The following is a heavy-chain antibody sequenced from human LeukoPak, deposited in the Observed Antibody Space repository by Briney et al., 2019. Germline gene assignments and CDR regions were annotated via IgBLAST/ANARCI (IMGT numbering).Heavy chain of an antibody. CDR2: IYTSGST. V-gene: IGHV4-61*02. CDR1: GGSISSGSYY. D-gene: IGHD6-19*01. Sequence: PSETLSLTCTVSGGSISSGSYYWSWIRQPAGKGLEWIGRIYTSGSTNYNPSLKSRVTISVDTSKNQFSLKLSSVTAADTAVYYCARADFTGQWPHAKDYWGQGTLVTVSS. J-gene: IGHJ4*02. CDR3: ARADFTGQWPHAKDY.